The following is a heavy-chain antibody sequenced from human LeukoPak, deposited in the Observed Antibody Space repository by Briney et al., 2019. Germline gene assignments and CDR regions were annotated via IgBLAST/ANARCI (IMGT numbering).Heavy chain of an antibody. CDR1: GGSFSGYY. CDR3: ARSAVMILDY. CDR2: INHSRST. V-gene: IGHV4-34*01. D-gene: IGHD3-3*01. J-gene: IGHJ4*02. Sequence: SETLSLTCAVYGGSFSGYYWSWIRQPPGKGLEWIGEINHSRSTNYNPSLKSRVTISVDTSKNQFSLKLSSVTAADTAVYYCARSAVMILDYWGQGTLVTVSS.